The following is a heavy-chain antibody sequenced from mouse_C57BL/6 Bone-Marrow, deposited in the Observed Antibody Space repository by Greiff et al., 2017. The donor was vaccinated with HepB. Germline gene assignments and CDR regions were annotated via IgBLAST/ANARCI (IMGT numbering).Heavy chain of an antibody. CDR3: ARRTPYGSFDV. J-gene: IGHJ1*03. CDR1: GFTFSDYG. Sequence: EVKLMESGGGLVQPGGSLKLSCAASGFTFSDYGMAWVRQAPRKGPEWVAFISNLAYSIYYADTVTGRFTISRENAKNTLYLEMSSLRSEDTAMYYWARRTPYGSFDVWGTGTTVTVSS. V-gene: IGHV5-15*01. CDR2: ISNLAYSI.